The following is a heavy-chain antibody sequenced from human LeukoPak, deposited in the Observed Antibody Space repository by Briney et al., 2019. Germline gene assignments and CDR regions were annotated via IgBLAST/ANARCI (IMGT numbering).Heavy chain of an antibody. Sequence: PGGSLRLSCAASGFTFSSYGMHWIRQAPGKGLEWVAVISYDGSNKYYGDSVKGRFTISRDNSKNTLYLQMNSLRAEDTAVYYCAKDLPNYYDSSGFDYWGQGTLVTVSS. D-gene: IGHD3-22*01. CDR3: AKDLPNYYDSSGFDY. V-gene: IGHV3-30*18. CDR1: GFTFSSYG. CDR2: ISYDGSNK. J-gene: IGHJ4*02.